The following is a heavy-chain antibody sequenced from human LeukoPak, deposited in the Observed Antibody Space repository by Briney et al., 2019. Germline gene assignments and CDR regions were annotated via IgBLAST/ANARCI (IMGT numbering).Heavy chain of an antibody. CDR2: IYDGGST. CDR3: ARHEGSTGYYKY. V-gene: IGHV4-59*08. D-gene: IGHD1-26*01. CDR1: GGSISGSY. Sequence: SQTLSLTCTVSGGSISGSYWSWIRQPPGKGLEWIAYIYDGGSTNYNPSLKSRVTISVDTSRNHVTLTLSSVTAADTAMYYCARHEGSTGYYKYWGQGTLVTVSS. J-gene: IGHJ4*02.